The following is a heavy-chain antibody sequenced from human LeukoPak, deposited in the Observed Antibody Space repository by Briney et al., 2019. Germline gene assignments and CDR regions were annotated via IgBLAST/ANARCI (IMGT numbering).Heavy chain of an antibody. Sequence: GVSLRRSCTASGFSFSGHWMHRARQLPGKGLVWVSRISPTGSTTSYADSVKGRFTVSRDNAKNTLYLQVNNLRAEDTAVYYCARGPNSNWSGLDFWGQGTLLTVSP. D-gene: IGHD6-6*01. CDR1: GFSFSGHW. J-gene: IGHJ4*02. V-gene: IGHV3-74*01. CDR3: ARGPNSNWSGLDF. CDR2: ISPTGSTT.